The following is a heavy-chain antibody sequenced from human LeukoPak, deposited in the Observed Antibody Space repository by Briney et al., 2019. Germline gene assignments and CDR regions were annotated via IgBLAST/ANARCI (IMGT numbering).Heavy chain of an antibody. CDR3: ARDRVAVAGSGPYFDY. CDR2: ITTSSRNI. J-gene: IGHJ4*02. CDR1: GFTFSAYA. V-gene: IGHV3-48*02. Sequence: GGSLRLSCEASGFTFSAYAMTWVRQAPGKGLEWLSYITTSSRNIYYADSVKGRFTISRDNAKNSLYLQMNSLRDEDTAVYYCARDRVAVAGSGPYFDYWGQGILVTVSS. D-gene: IGHD6-19*01.